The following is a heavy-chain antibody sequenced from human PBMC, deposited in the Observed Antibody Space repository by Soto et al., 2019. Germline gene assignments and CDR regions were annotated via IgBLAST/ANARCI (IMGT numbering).Heavy chain of an antibody. CDR1: GFTFSSYA. Sequence: GGSLRLSCAASGFTFSSYAMSWVRQAPGKGLEWVSAISGSGGSTYYADSVKGRFTISRDNSKNTLYLQMNSLRAEDAAVYYCVKDWPLYSSSSPYYYGMDVWGQGTTVTVSS. D-gene: IGHD6-6*01. V-gene: IGHV3-23*01. J-gene: IGHJ6*02. CDR2: ISGSGGST. CDR3: VKDWPLYSSSSPYYYGMDV.